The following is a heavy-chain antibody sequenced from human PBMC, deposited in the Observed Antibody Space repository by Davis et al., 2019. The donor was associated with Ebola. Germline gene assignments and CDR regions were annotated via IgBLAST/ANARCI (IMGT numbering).Heavy chain of an antibody. V-gene: IGHV3-9*01. CDR1: GFTFDDYA. D-gene: IGHD6-13*01. CDR2: ISWNSGSI. Sequence: PGGSLRLSCAASGFTFDDYAMHWVRQAPGKGLEWVSGISWNSGSIGYADSVKGRFTISRDNAKNSLYLQMNSLRAEDTALYYCAKDLPRREAAAGSHYYYGMDVWGQGTTVTVSS. CDR3: AKDLPRREAAAGSHYYYGMDV. J-gene: IGHJ6*02.